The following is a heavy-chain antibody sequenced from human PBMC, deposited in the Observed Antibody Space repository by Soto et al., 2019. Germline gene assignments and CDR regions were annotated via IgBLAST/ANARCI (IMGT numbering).Heavy chain of an antibody. Sequence: PGESLKISCKGSGYSFTSYWIGWVRQMPGKGLEWMGIIYPGDSDTRYSPSFQGQVTISADKSISTAYLQWSSLKASDTAMYYCARASGNYWGDYSMDVWGQGTTVTVSS. CDR3: ARASGNYWGDYSMDV. CDR1: GYSFTSYW. J-gene: IGHJ6*01. CDR2: IYPGDSDT. D-gene: IGHD1-26*01. V-gene: IGHV5-51*01.